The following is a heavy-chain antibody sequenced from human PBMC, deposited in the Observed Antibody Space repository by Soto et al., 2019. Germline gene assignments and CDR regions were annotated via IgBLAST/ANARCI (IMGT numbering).Heavy chain of an antibody. D-gene: IGHD6-19*01. J-gene: IGHJ6*02. CDR3: ARLSAVAGGDYYYYYGMDV. V-gene: IGHV4-59*01. CDR1: GGSISSYY. CDR2: IYYSGST. Sequence: PSETLSLTCTVSGGSISSYYWSWIRQPPGKGLEWIGYIYYSGSTNYNPSRKSRVTISVDTTKNQFSLKLISVTAADTAVYYCARLSAVAGGDYYYYYGMDVWGQGTTVTVSS.